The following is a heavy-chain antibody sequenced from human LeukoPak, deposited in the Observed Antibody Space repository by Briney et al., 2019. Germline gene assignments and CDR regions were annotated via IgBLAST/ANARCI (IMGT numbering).Heavy chain of an antibody. J-gene: IGHJ4*02. V-gene: IGHV3-21*01. Sequence: SCKASGYTFSSYSMNWVRQAPGKGLEWVSSISSSSSYICYADSVKGRFTIPRDNAKNSLYLQMNSPRAEDTAVYYCARGRVGYSYGPSGYWGQGTLVTVSS. D-gene: IGHD5-18*01. CDR1: GYTFSSYS. CDR2: ISSSSSYI. CDR3: ARGRVGYSYGPSGY.